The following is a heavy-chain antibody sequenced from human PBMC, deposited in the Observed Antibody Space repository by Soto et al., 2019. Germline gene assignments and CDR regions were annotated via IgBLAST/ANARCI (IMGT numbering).Heavy chain of an antibody. CDR3: AILGTYYFDNSDNYFDF. CDR1: GYTLTIYS. CDR2: INAGNGNT. V-gene: IGHV1-3*05. D-gene: IGHD3-22*01. J-gene: IGHJ4*02. Sequence: QVQLVQSGAEEMKPGASVKVSCKASGYTLTIYSIHWVRQAPGQRLEWMGWINAGNGNTKFSQKFQGRVTITRDTSASTAYMELRGLRSEDTAVYYCAILGTYYFDNSDNYFDFWGQGTLVTVSS.